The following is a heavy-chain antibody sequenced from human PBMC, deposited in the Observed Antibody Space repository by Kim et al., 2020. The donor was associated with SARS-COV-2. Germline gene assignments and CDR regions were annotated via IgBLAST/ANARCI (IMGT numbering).Heavy chain of an antibody. Sequence: GGSLRLSCAASGFTFSSYWMSWVRQAPGKGLEWVANIKQDGSEKYYVDSVKGRFTISRDNAKNSLYLQMNSLRAEDTAVYYCAREYGSWLYYFDYWGQGTLVTVSS. D-gene: IGHD6-13*01. CDR3: AREYGSWLYYFDY. V-gene: IGHV3-7*03. CDR2: IKQDGSEK. J-gene: IGHJ4*02. CDR1: GFTFSSYW.